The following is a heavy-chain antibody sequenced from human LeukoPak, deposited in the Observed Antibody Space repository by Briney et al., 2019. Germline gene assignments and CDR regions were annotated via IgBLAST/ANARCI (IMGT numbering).Heavy chain of an antibody. CDR1: GGSISSYY. Sequence: PSETLSLTCTVSGGSISSYYCCWIRNPPPQGLDRIGYIYYSGSTNYNPSLENRVNISVDTSKNQVSLELSSVNAADTAVYYCSGVRGGSYLDYWGQGTLVTVSS. CDR3: SGVRGGSYLDY. J-gene: IGHJ4*02. D-gene: IGHD1-26*01. V-gene: IGHV4-59*12. CDR2: IYYSGST.